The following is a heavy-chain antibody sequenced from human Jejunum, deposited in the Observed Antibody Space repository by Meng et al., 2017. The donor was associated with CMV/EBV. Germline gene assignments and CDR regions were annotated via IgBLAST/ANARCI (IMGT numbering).Heavy chain of an antibody. J-gene: IGHJ6*02. CDR2: GTT. D-gene: IGHD3-3*01. CDR3: ARAYYDFWSGYYRHHGMDV. V-gene: IGHV4-59*01. Sequence: GTTNYNPSLRSRLTISLDTSKSQFSLKLSSVTAADTAVYYCARAYYDFWSGYYRHHGMDVWGQGTTVTVSS.